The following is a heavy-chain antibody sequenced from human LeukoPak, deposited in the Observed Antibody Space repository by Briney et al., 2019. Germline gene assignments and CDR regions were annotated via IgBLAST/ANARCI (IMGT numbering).Heavy chain of an antibody. V-gene: IGHV3-23*01. J-gene: IGHJ4*02. CDR3: AKARGVQFDSYGNFDY. D-gene: IGHD5-18*01. CDR2: ISGTGGST. CDR1: GFTFSSYA. Sequence: GGSLRLSCAASGFTFSSYAMSWVRQAPGKGLEWVSAISGTGGSTYYADSVKGRFTIFRDNSKNTLHLQMNSLRAEDTAVYYCAKARGVQFDSYGNFDYWGQGTLVTVSS.